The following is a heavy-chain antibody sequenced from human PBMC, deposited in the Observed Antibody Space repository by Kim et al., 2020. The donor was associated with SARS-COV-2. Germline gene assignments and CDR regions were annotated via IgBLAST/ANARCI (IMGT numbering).Heavy chain of an antibody. D-gene: IGHD2-2*01. Sequence: GGSLRLSCAASGFTFDNYAMSWVRQAPGKGLESVSRISDTGDRTSYADSVKGRFTISRDNSKNTLYLQMNSLRDEDTDIYYCAKADCKNVGCHGRDYWGQG. V-gene: IGHV3-23*01. CDR3: AKADCKNVGCHGRDY. CDR2: ISDTGDRT. CDR1: GFTFDNYA. J-gene: IGHJ4*02.